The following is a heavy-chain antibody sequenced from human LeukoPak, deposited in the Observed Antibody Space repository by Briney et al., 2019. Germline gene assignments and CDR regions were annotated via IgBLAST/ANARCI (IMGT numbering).Heavy chain of an antibody. CDR2: IYYSGST. J-gene: IGHJ4*02. CDR1: GGSINTYY. Sequence: SETLSLTCTVSGGSINTYYWSWIRQPPGKGLEWIGYIYYSGSTNYSPSLRSRVTISIDTSKNQFSLKLTSVTAADTAVYYCARDHLTNGDGFDYWGQGTLVTVSS. V-gene: IGHV4-59*01. CDR3: ARDHLTNGDGFDY. D-gene: IGHD3-9*01.